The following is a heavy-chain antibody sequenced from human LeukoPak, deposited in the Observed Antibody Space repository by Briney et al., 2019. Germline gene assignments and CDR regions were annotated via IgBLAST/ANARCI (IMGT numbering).Heavy chain of an antibody. CDR2: INPNSGGT. CDR1: GYTFTGYY. V-gene: IGHV1-2*02. CDR3: ARVLIVFWSGYYVVNWFDP. Sequence: ASVKVSCKASGYTFTGYYMHWVRQAPGQGLEWMGWINPNSGGTNYAQKLQGRVTMTTDTSTSTAYMELRSLRSDDTAVYYCARVLIVFWSGYYVVNWFDPWGQGTLVTVSS. D-gene: IGHD3-3*01. J-gene: IGHJ5*02.